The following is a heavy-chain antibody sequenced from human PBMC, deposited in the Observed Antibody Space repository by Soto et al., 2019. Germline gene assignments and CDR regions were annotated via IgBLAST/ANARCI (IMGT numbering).Heavy chain of an antibody. Sequence: QVQLVQSGAEVKKPGASVKVSCKASGYTFTSYGISWVRQAPGQGXXXXXXXSXYNGNTNYAQKLQGRVTMTTDTXXXXXXXXXXXXXXXXXXXXXXXXXXXXXXXXXXXXXXXDPWGQGTLVTVSS. V-gene: IGHV1-18*01. J-gene: IGHJ5*02. CDR2: XSXYNGNT. CDR3: XXXXXXXXXXXXXXXXXDP. CDR1: GYTFTSYG.